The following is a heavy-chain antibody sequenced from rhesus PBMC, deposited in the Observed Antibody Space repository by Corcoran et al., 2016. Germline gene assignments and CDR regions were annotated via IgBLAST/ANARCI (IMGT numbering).Heavy chain of an antibody. CDR3: ARSAAAYYGLDS. D-gene: IGHD6-31*01. V-gene: IGHV4-122*02. CDR2: ISYSGRT. J-gene: IGHJ6*01. Sequence: QVQLQESGPGLVKPSETLSLTCAVSGGSISSSYYYWSWIRQAPGKGLEWIGYISYSGRTSYNPSLKSRVTISRDTSKNQFSLKLSSVTAADTAVYYCARSAAAYYGLDSWGQGVVVTVSS. CDR1: GGSISSSYYY.